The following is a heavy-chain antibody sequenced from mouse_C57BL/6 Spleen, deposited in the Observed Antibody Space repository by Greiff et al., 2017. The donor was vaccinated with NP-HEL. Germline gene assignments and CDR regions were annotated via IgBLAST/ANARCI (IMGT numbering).Heavy chain of an antibody. CDR3: AREKVYYGSTYAMDY. D-gene: IGHD1-1*01. Sequence: ESGPGLVKPSQSLSLTCSVTGYSITSGYYWNWIRQFPGNKLEWMGYISYDGSNNYNPSLKNRISITRDTSKNQFFLKLNSVTTEDTATYYCAREKVYYGSTYAMDYWGQGTSVTVSS. J-gene: IGHJ4*01. CDR2: ISYDGSN. CDR1: GYSITSGYY. V-gene: IGHV3-6*01.